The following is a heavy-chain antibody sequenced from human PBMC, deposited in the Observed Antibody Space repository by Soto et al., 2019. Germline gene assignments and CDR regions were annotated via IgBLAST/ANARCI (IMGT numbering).Heavy chain of an antibody. Sequence: QVQLVGSGGGVVQPGTSLRLSCAASGFTFSIYAMHWVRQAPEKGLEWVAVISSAGTNKNHADSVRGRFSISRDNSNNMLHLQMDNMRVDDTAVYYCVRSNGEAGWGQFDYWGQGTLVTVSS. CDR3: VRSNGEAGWGQFDY. D-gene: IGHD4-17*01. J-gene: IGHJ4*02. CDR1: GFTFSIYA. CDR2: ISSAGTNK. V-gene: IGHV3-30-3*01.